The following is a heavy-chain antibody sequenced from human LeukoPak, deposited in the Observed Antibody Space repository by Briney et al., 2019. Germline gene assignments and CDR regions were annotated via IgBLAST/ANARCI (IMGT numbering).Heavy chain of an antibody. CDR2: IYPGDSDT. Sequence: GESLKISCKGSGYSFTNYWIGLVRQMPGKGLEWMGIIYPGDSDTRYSPSFQGQVTISADKSISTAYLQWSSLKASDTAMYYCARLLGATSGWDYFDYWGQGTLVTVSS. CDR3: ARLLGATSGWDYFDY. V-gene: IGHV5-51*01. J-gene: IGHJ4*02. CDR1: GYSFTNYW. D-gene: IGHD1-26*01.